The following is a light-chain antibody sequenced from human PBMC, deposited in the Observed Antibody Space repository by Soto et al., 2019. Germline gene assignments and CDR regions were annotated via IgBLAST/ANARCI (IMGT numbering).Light chain of an antibody. Sequence: VLTQSPGTLSFSPGERHNLSCSSSQSVSSRLAWYQHKSGQAPRLLISGASRRATGIPDRFSGSGSGTDFTLTISRLEPEDFALYYCQHYYGTSPISFGQGTRLEIK. J-gene: IGKJ5*01. CDR2: GAS. CDR1: QSVSSR. CDR3: QHYYGTSPIS. V-gene: IGKV3-20*01.